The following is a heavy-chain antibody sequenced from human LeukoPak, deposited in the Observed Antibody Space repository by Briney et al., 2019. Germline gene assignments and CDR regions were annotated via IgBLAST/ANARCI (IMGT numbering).Heavy chain of an antibody. CDR2: IYSGGSP. Sequence: GGSLRLSCAASGFTVSSNYMSWVRQAPGKGLEWVSVIYSGGSPYYADSVKGRFTISRDNSKNTLYLQMNSLRAEDTAVYYCARAVVHWLDPWGQGTLVSVSS. CDR3: ARAVVHWLDP. CDR1: GFTVSSNY. J-gene: IGHJ5*02. V-gene: IGHV3-66*01. D-gene: IGHD3-10*01.